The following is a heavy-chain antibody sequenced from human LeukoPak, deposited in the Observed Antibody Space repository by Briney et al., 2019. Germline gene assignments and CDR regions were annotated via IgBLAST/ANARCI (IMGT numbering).Heavy chain of an antibody. V-gene: IGHV3-30*18. J-gene: IGHJ6*02. CDR3: AKVGRDGYFVYYYGMDV. CDR1: GFTFSSYG. Sequence: RSLRLSCAASGFTFSSYGMHWVRQAPGKGLEWVAVISYDGSNKYYADSVKGRFTISRDNSKNTLYPQMNSLRAEDTAVYYCAKVGRDGYFVYYYGMDVWGQGTTVTVSS. D-gene: IGHD5-24*01. CDR2: ISYDGSNK.